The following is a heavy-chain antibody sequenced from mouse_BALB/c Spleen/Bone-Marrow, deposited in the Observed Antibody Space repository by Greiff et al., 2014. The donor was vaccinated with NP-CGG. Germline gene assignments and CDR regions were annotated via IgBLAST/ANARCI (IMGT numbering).Heavy chain of an antibody. CDR2: ISDGGSYT. D-gene: IGHD2-1*01. CDR1: GFTFSDYY. J-gene: IGHJ3*01. CDR3: ARDGNYAY. Sequence: EVMLVESGGGLVKPGGSLKLSCAASGFTFSDYYMYWVRQTPEKRLEWVATISDGGSYTYYPDSVKGRFTIPRDNAKNNLYLQMSSLKSEDTAMYYCARDGNYAYWGQGTLVTVSA. V-gene: IGHV5-4*02.